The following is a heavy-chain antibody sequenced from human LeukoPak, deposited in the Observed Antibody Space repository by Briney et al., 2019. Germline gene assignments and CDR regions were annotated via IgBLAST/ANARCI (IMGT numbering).Heavy chain of an antibody. V-gene: IGHV1-2*02. Sequence: ASVKVSCKASGYTFTGYYMHWVRQAPGQGLEWMGWINPNSGGTNYAQKFQGRVTMTRDTSISTAYMELSRLRSEDTAVYYCARPMTIGIVGATPLDYWGQGTLVTVSS. J-gene: IGHJ4*02. D-gene: IGHD1-26*01. CDR2: INPNSGGT. CDR1: GYTFTGYY. CDR3: ARPMTIGIVGATPLDY.